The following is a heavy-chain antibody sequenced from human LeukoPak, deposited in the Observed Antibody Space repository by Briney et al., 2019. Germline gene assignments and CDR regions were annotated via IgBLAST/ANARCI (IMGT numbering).Heavy chain of an antibody. Sequence: SETLSLTCTVSGGSISSYYWSWIRQPPGKGLEGIGYIYYSGSTNYNPSLKSRVTISVDTSKNQFSLKLSSVTAADTAVYYCARAPPYYDILTGYYEYYYYGMDVWGQGTTVTVSS. V-gene: IGHV4-59*01. CDR1: GGSISSYY. D-gene: IGHD3-9*01. J-gene: IGHJ6*02. CDR2: IYYSGST. CDR3: ARAPPYYDILTGYYEYYYYGMDV.